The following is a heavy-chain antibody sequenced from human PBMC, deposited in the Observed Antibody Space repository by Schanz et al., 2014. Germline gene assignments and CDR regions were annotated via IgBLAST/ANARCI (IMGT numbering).Heavy chain of an antibody. Sequence: DVQLVESGGGLVEPGQSLRLSCTVSGFTFENFPMSWFRQAPGKGLERVGLIRSKTYGGTTEYGASVIGRFTISRDDSRGIAYLQMDSLKTEDTAKYFCTRGLGTMIVAVFDHWAQGTQVIVSS. J-gene: IGHJ4*02. CDR2: IRSKTYGGTT. CDR1: GFTFENFP. D-gene: IGHD3-22*01. CDR3: TRGLGTMIVAVFDH. V-gene: IGHV3-49*02.